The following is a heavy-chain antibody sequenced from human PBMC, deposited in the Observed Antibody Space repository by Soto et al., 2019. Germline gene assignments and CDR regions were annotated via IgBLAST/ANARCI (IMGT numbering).Heavy chain of an antibody. CDR1: GYTFTSYD. CDR3: ARGGITIFGVVIIRWFDP. CDR2: MNPNSGNT. J-gene: IGHJ5*02. D-gene: IGHD3-3*01. Sequence: ASVKVSCKASGYTFTSYDINWVRQATGQGLEWMGWMNPNSGNTGYAQKFQGRATMTRNTSISTAYMELSSLRSEDTAVYYCARGGITIFGVVIIRWFDPWGQGTLVTVSS. V-gene: IGHV1-8*01.